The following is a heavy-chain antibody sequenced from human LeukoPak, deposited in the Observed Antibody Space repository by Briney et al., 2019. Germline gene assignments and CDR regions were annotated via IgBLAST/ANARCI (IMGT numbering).Heavy chain of an antibody. J-gene: IGHJ4*02. V-gene: IGHV3-7*01. Sequence: GGSLRLSCAASGFTFSHYWVAWVRQAPGKGPEWVANVKQDESSKFYADSVKGRFTISRDNAKNSLYLQMNGLRVEDTALYYCVRDYDGDLDYWGQGTLVTVSS. D-gene: IGHD4-23*01. CDR2: VKQDESSK. CDR1: GFTFSHYW. CDR3: VRDYDGDLDY.